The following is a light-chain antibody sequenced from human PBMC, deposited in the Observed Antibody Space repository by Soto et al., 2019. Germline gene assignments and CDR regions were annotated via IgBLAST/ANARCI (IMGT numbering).Light chain of an antibody. J-gene: IGKJ3*01. CDR2: DAS. V-gene: IGKV3-11*01. CDR3: QHRSNWLGT. CDR1: QSVGSF. Sequence: EIVLTQSAASLSLSPGERATLSYRASQSVGSFLAWYQQKSGQAPRLLIYDASNRAPGIPARFSGSGSGTDFTLTISSLEPEDFAVYYCQHRSNWLGTFGPGTKVDIK.